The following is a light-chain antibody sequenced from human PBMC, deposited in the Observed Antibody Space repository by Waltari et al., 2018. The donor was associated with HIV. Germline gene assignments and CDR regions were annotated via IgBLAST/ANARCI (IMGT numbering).Light chain of an antibody. J-gene: IGLJ1*01. CDR1: TTGVTSDDR. CDR3: ASYRRNDTHYV. Sequence: QSALTQPPSMSGSPGQSVTISCTGTTTGVTSDDRVPWYQQSPGTAPRLLIYDVEHRPSGVPDRFSGYKFGDTASLIISGLQAEDEADYFCASYRRNDTHYVFGTGTEVTVL. CDR2: DVE. V-gene: IGLV2-18*02.